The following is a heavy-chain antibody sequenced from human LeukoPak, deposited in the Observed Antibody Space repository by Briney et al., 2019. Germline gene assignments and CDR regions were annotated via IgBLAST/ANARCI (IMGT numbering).Heavy chain of an antibody. V-gene: IGHV1-2*04. CDR1: GYTFTVYY. CDR3: ARVNPGSSWVILFDY. Sequence: SSVKVSCKASGYTFTVYYMHLVRQAPGQGLEWMGGINPNSGGTNYAHKFQGWVTMTRDTSISTAYMELSRLRSDDTAVYYCARVNPGSSWVILFDYWGQGTLGTVSA. D-gene: IGHD6-13*01. J-gene: IGHJ4*02. CDR2: INPNSGGT.